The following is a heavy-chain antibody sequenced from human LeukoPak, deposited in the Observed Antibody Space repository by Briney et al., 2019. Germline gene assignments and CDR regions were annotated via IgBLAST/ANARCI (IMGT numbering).Heavy chain of an antibody. V-gene: IGHV4-34*01. CDR3: AKGGSRLLWFGEPQRYYFDY. J-gene: IGHJ4*02. CDR1: GGSFSGYY. D-gene: IGHD3-10*01. Sequence: AETLSLTCAVYGGSFSGYYWSWIRQPPGKGLEWIGEINHSGSTNYNPSLKSRVTISVDTSKNQFSLKLSSVTAADTAVYYCAKGGSRLLWFGEPQRYYFDYWGQGTLVTVSS. CDR2: INHSGST.